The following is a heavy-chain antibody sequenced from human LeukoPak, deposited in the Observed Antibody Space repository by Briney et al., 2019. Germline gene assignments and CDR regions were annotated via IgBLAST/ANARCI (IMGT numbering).Heavy chain of an antibody. V-gene: IGHV3-20*04. CDR3: ARGSYYYDSSGYSVFDY. D-gene: IGHD3-22*01. J-gene: IGHJ4*02. Sequence: PGGSLRLSCAASGFTFDDYGMSWVRQAPGKGREWVSGINWNGGSTAYADSVKGRFTISRDNAKNSLYLQMNSLRAEDTAVYYCARGSYYYDSSGYSVFDYWGQGTLVTVSS. CDR1: GFTFDDYG. CDR2: INWNGGST.